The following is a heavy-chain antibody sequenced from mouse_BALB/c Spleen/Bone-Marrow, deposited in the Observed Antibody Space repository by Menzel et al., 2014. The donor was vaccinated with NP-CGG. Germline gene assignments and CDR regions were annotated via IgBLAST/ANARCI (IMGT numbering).Heavy chain of an antibody. CDR1: GYSFTGYF. Sequence: EVQGVESGPELVKPGASVKTSCKASGYSFTGYFMNWVMQSHGKSLEWIGRINPYNGDTFYNQKFKGKATLTVDKSSNTAHMELRSLASEDSAVYYCARIYDYDRGAWFAYWGQGTLVTVSA. CDR2: INPYNGDT. V-gene: IGHV1-20*02. J-gene: IGHJ3*01. D-gene: IGHD2-4*01. CDR3: ARIYDYDRGAWFAY.